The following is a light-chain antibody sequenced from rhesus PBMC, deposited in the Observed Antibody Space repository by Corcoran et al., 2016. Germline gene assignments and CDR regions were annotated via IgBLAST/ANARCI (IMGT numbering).Light chain of an antibody. CDR2: RAS. V-gene: IGKV1-69*01. J-gene: IGKJ4*01. CDR3: QQHDNSPLT. Sequence: DIQMTQSPSSLSASVGDRVTITCRASQGISNWLAWYQQKPGKDPKLLIYRASKLETGVPSRFSGSGSGTDFTLTISSLQPEDIATYYCQQHDNSPLTFGGGTKVEIK. CDR1: QGISNW.